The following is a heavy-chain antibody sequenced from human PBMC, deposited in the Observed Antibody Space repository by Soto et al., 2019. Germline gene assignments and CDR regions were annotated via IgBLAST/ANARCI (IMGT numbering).Heavy chain of an antibody. CDR1: GFSLSTSGVG. Sequence: SGPTLVNPTQTLTRTCTFSGFSLSTSGVGVGWIRQPPGKALEWLALIYWNDDYRYTPSLNSRLTITKDTSKNQVVLAMTNMDPVDTGTYYCARFYCTGGSCANPNLFDYCGQGTLVTVYS. CDR3: ARFYCTGGSCANPNLFDY. J-gene: IGHJ4*02. V-gene: IGHV2-5*01. D-gene: IGHD2-15*01. CDR2: IYWNDDY.